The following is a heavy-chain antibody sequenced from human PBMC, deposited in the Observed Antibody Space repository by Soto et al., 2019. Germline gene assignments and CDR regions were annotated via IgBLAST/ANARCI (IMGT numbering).Heavy chain of an antibody. D-gene: IGHD3-3*01. CDR2: IKPGNGET. V-gene: IGHV1-3*01. Sequence: QVQLVQSGTEVQKPGASVNISCKASGYTFSLYEIHWVRQAPGQSLEWMGHIKPGNGETTLSQKFQGRVTITRDTSASTVYMEVSSLTSEDTAVYYGARDHYDFWSGYYFDSWGQGTLLTVSS. J-gene: IGHJ4*02. CDR1: GYTFSLYE. CDR3: ARDHYDFWSGYYFDS.